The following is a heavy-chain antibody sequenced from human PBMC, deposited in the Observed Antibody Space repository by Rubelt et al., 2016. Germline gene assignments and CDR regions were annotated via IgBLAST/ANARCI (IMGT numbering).Heavy chain of an antibody. Sequence: EVQLVQSGAEVKKPGESLKISCKGSGYSFTSYWIGWVRQMHGKGLEWMGIIYPGDSDTRYSPSVQGHGTISADKSIGTASLKLSSLKASDTAMYYCARHGQVQSGDGFYIWGQGTMVTVSS. CDR2: IYPGDSDT. CDR3: ARHGQVQSGDGFYI. CDR1: GYSFTSYW. J-gene: IGHJ3*02. D-gene: IGHD1-26*01. V-gene: IGHV5-51*01.